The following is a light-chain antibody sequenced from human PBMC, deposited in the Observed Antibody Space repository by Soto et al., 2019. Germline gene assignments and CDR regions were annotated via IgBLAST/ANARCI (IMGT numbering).Light chain of an antibody. CDR2: GAS. J-gene: IGKJ1*01. CDR1: QSFANS. V-gene: IGKV3-15*01. CDR3: HQDTDLWT. Sequence: EIVLTQSTASLSVSPWERATLSCRASQSFANSLAWYQQKPGLPPRLLIYGASTRATGIPARFIGSGSGTEFTLTINGMQSEGVTVYYCHQDTDLWTFGPGKKVEMK.